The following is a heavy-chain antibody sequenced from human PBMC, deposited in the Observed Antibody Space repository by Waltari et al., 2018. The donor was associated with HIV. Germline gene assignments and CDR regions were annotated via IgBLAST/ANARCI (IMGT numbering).Heavy chain of an antibody. J-gene: IGHJ4*02. CDR2: ISGSGGST. Sequence: EVQLLESGGGLVQPGGSLRLPCAASGFTFSSHAMSWVRQAPGKGLEWVSAISGSGGSTYYADSVKGRFTISRDNSKNTLYLQMNSLRAEDTAVYYCAKDESPVVTTALWGQGTLVTVSS. CDR1: GFTFSSHA. CDR3: AKDESPVVTTAL. D-gene: IGHD2-21*02. V-gene: IGHV3-23*01.